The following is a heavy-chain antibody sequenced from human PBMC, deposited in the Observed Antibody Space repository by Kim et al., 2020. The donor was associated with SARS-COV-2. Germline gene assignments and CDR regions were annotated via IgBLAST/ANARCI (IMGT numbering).Heavy chain of an antibody. CDR2: ISSSRTYI. J-gene: IGHJ3*02. D-gene: IGHD1-26*01. Sequence: GGSLRLSCAASGFTFSSYDMNWVRQAPGKGLEWLSSISSSRTYIFYADSVKGRFTISRDNAQNSLFLQMNSLRAEDTAVYYCARGVGLVGATYYDGFDIWGQGTMVTVSS. CDR1: GFTFSSYD. CDR3: ARGVGLVGATYYDGFDI. V-gene: IGHV3-21*06.